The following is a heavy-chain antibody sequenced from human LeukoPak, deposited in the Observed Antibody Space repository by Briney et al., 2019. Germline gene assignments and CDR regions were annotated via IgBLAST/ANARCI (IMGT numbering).Heavy chain of an antibody. CDR1: GFTFSSYW. CDR3: AKSIAAADDAFDI. D-gene: IGHD6-13*01. Sequence: GGSLRLSCAASGFTFSSYWMHWVRQAPGKGLVWVSRINSDGSSTSYADSVKGRFTISRDNAKNTLYLQMNSLRAEDTAVYYCAKSIAAADDAFDIWGQGTMVTVSS. J-gene: IGHJ3*02. CDR2: INSDGSST. V-gene: IGHV3-74*01.